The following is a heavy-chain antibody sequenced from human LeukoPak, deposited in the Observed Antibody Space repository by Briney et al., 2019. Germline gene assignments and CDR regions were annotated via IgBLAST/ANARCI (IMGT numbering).Heavy chain of an antibody. CDR3: ARDQYDTWSRRGNFDS. J-gene: IGHJ4*02. CDR2: IKLDGSEK. V-gene: IGHV3-7*03. D-gene: IGHD3-3*01. CDR1: GLTFGKYC. Sequence: PGGTLRLSCGASGLTFGKYCMSWVRQAPGKGLEWVDYIKLDGSEKNYVDSVKGRFTISRDNTKNSLYLQMNSLRVEDTAVFYCARDQYDTWSRRGNFDSWGQGTLVIVSS.